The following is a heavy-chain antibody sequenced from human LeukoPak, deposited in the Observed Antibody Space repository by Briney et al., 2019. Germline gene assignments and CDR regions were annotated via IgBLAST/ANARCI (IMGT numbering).Heavy chain of an antibody. D-gene: IGHD3-10*01. Sequence: RAGGSLRLSCAASGFTFSDYYMSWIRQAPGKGLEWVSYISSRGSTIYYADSVKGRFTISRDNAKNSLYLQMNSLRAEDTAVYYCARDSTLSGWFGELLQTTDYWGQGTLVTVSS. CDR3: ARDSTLSGWFGELLQTTDY. J-gene: IGHJ4*02. CDR2: ISSRGSTI. CDR1: GFTFSDYY. V-gene: IGHV3-11*04.